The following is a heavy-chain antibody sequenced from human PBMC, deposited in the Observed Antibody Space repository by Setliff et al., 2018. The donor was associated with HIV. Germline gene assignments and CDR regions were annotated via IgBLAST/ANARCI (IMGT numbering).Heavy chain of an antibody. CDR1: GFTFSSRW. V-gene: IGHV3-48*04. J-gene: IGHJ6*02. CDR3: ARKLRPGHGVDV. Sequence: GGSLRLSCAASGFTFSSRWMTWVRQAPGKGLQWVAYISRGGDSIFYEDSVKGRFTISRDNAKSSMYLQMNSLRAEDTAIYYCARKLRPGHGVDVWGQGTTVTVSS. CDR2: ISRGGDSI. D-gene: IGHD3-10*01.